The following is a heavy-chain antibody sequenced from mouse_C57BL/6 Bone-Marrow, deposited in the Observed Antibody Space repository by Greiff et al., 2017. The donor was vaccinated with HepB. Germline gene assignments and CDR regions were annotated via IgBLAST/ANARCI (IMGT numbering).Heavy chain of an antibody. D-gene: IGHD2-5*01. Sequence: VKLMESGPGLVAPSQSLSITCTVSGFSLTSYAISWVRQPPGKGLEWLGVIWTGGGTKYNSALKSRLSISKDNSKSQVFLKMNSLQTDDTARYYCAKDYSKERYFDVWGTGTTVTVSS. CDR3: AKDYSKERYFDV. J-gene: IGHJ1*03. CDR1: GFSLTSYA. V-gene: IGHV2-9-1*01. CDR2: IWTGGGT.